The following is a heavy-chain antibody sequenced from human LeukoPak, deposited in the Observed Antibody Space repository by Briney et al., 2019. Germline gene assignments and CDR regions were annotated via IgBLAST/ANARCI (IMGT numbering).Heavy chain of an antibody. V-gene: IGHV4-39*01. CDR1: GGSISSSSYY. CDR2: IYYSGST. J-gene: IGHJ3*02. Sequence: PSETLPLTCTVSGGSISSSSYYWGWIRQPPGKGLEWIGSIYYSGSTYYNPSLKSRVTISVDTSKNQFSLKLSSVTAADTAVYYCASSMRSYYDILTGYAIDAFDIWGQGTMVTVSS. CDR3: ASSMRSYYDILTGYAIDAFDI. D-gene: IGHD3-9*01.